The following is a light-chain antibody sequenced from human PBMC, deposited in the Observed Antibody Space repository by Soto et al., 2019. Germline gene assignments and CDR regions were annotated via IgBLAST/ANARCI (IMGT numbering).Light chain of an antibody. Sequence: DIVMTQSPDSLAVSLGERATINCKSSQSLLYSSNNKNYLAWYQQKPGQPPKLLIYWASTRESGVPDRFSGSGSGTDFTLTISSLQAEDVAVYYCQQYYSPPLTFGQGTKLEIK. CDR3: QQYYSPPLT. J-gene: IGKJ2*01. CDR1: QSLLYSSNNKNY. CDR2: WAS. V-gene: IGKV4-1*01.